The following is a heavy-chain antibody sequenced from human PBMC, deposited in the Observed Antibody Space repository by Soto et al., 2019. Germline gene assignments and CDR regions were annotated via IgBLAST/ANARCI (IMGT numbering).Heavy chain of an antibody. V-gene: IGHV4-31*03. D-gene: IGHD4-17*01. CDR3: ARVFADTVTTGGMDV. Sequence: QVQLQESGPGLVKPSQTLSLTCTVSGGSISSGGYYWSWIRQHPGEGLEWIGYIYYSGSTYYNPSLKSRVTISVDTSKNQFSLKLSSVTAADTAVYYCARVFADTVTTGGMDVWGQGTTVTVSS. J-gene: IGHJ6*02. CDR1: GGSISSGGYY. CDR2: IYYSGST.